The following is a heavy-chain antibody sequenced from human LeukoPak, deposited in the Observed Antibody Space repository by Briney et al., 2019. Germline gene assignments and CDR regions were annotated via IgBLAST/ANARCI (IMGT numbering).Heavy chain of an antibody. CDR3: ARAAPGFDY. J-gene: IGHJ4*02. V-gene: IGHV3-7*01. CDR2: IKGDGSDK. CDR1: GFSISDYW. Sequence: GESLRLSCAVSGFSISDYWMTWVRQAPGKGLECVANIKGDGSDKNYVDSVKGRFTISRDNAKNSLYLQMNSLRAEDTALYYCARAAPGFDYWGQGTLVTVSS.